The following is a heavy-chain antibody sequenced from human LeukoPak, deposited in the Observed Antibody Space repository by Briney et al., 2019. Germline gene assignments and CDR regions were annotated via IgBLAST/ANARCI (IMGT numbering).Heavy chain of an antibody. D-gene: IGHD3-10*01. CDR2: ISSNGGGT. CDR1: GFTFSSYA. CDR3: AKHYGSGTYYNYLDC. Sequence: PGGSLRLSCAASGFTFSSYAMSWVRRAPGKGLEWVSAISSNGGGTFYADSVKGQFTISRDNSQNTLYLQMNSLRAEDTAIYYCAKHYGSGTYYNYLDCWGQGTLVTVSS. V-gene: IGHV3-23*01. J-gene: IGHJ4*02.